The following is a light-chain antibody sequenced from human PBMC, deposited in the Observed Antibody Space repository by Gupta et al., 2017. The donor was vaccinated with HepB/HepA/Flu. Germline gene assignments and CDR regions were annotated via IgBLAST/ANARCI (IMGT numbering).Light chain of an antibody. CDR3: QVWDSNNDHVV. CDR1: NIGDKS. V-gene: IGLV3-21*03. J-gene: IGLJ2*01. Sequence: SYVLTQPPSVSVAPGNTARITCGGDNIGDKSAHWYQQKPGQAPVLVLYDDSDRPSGIPERFSGSNSGNTATVTISRVEVGDEADYYCQVWDSNNDHVVFGGGTKLTV. CDR2: DDS.